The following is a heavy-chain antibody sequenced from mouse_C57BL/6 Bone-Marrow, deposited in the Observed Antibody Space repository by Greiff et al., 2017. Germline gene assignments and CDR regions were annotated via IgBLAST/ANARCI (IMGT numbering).Heavy chain of an antibody. Sequence: EVKLQQSGAELVRPGASVKLSCTASGFNIKHDYIHWVKQRPEQGLEWIGWIDPEIGDTEYASKFQGKATITSDTSSNTAYLQLSSLTSEDTAVYYCSSFKGNYFDFWGQGTPLTVAS. CDR3: SSFKGNYFDF. CDR2: IDPEIGDT. D-gene: IGHD1-3*01. V-gene: IGHV14-4*01. CDR1: GFNIKHDY. J-gene: IGHJ2*01.